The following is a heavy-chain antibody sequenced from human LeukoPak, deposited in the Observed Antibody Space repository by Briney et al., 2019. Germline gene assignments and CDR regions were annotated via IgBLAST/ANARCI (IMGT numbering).Heavy chain of an antibody. D-gene: IGHD6-6*01. CDR1: GYTFTSYD. J-gene: IGHJ6*03. V-gene: IGHV1-8*01. CDR2: MNPNSGNT. Sequence: APVKVSCKASGYTFTSYDINWVRQATGQGLEWMGWMNPNSGNTGYAQKFQGRVTMTRNTSISTAYMELSSLRSEDTAVYYCARALIAARGNYYYMDVWGKGTTVTVSS. CDR3: ARALIAARGNYYYMDV.